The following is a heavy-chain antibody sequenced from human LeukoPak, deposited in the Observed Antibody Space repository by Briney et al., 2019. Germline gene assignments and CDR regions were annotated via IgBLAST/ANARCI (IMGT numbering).Heavy chain of an antibody. CDR1: GFTFSNYR. V-gene: IGHV3-74*01. Sequence: GGSLRLSCAASGFTFSNYRMHWVRQAPGKGLVWVSRMNSDGSSRNYADSVKGRFTISRDNAKNTVYLQMNSLRAEDTAVYYCASASSHRIAAGGDYWGQGILVTASS. CDR2: MNSDGSSR. D-gene: IGHD6-13*01. J-gene: IGHJ4*02. CDR3: ASASSHRIAAGGDY.